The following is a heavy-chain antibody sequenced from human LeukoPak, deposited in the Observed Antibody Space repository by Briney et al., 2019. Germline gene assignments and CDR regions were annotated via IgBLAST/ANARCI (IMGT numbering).Heavy chain of an antibody. J-gene: IGHJ4*02. CDR3: ATDQIDIVVVPAASDGN. CDR2: ISSSSSTI. CDR1: GFSFSSYW. V-gene: IGHV3-48*01. D-gene: IGHD2-2*01. Sequence: PGGSLRLSCAASGFSFSSYWMAWVRQAPGKGLEWVSYISSSSSTIYYADSVKGRFTISRDNAKNSLYLQMNSLRAEDTAVYYCATDQIDIVVVPAASDGNWGQGTLVTVSS.